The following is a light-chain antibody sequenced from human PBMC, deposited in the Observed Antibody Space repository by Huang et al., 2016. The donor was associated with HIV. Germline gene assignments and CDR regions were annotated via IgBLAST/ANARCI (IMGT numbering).Light chain of an antibody. CDR2: WAS. CDR3: QQYYTTPRT. J-gene: IGKJ3*01. V-gene: IGKV4-1*01. Sequence: IVMTQSPDSLAVSLGERATIKCKSSQSLLSASNSQNYLAWYQQKVGQPPKLLIYWASTRAPSVPARCSGSGSGPDFSLTIADLQAEDVAIYYCQQYYTTPRTFGPGTKVEIK. CDR1: QSLLSASNSQNY.